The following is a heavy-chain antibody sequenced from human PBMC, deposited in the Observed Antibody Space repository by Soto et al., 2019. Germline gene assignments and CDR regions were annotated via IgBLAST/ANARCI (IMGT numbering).Heavy chain of an antibody. Sequence: QVHLVQSGPDLKRPGASMKVSCKASGYTFTSYGISWVRQAPGQGLEWMAWISPLKGRTQYSQKAQGRVTLSTDTSSNTAYMEMTTLRFDDTDVYDCAMDYGDCPEYFKHWGQGTLVTVS. J-gene: IGHJ1*01. V-gene: IGHV1-18*04. CDR2: ISPLKGRT. CDR3: AMDYGDCPEYFKH. D-gene: IGHD4-17*01. CDR1: GYTFTSYG.